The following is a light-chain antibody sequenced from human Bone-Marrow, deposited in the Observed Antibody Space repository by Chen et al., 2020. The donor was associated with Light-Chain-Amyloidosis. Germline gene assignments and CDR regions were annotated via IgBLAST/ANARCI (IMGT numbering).Light chain of an antibody. Sequence: EIVLTQSPGTLSLSPGEGANLSCRASQTISSSYLTWYQQKLGQAPRLLIYGSSSRATGIPDRFTGSGSGTEFTLTINILEPEEFAMYYCQQYGTSPLAFGGGTKVEIK. V-gene: IGKV3-20*01. J-gene: IGKJ4*01. CDR1: QTISSSY. CDR3: QQYGTSPLA. CDR2: GSS.